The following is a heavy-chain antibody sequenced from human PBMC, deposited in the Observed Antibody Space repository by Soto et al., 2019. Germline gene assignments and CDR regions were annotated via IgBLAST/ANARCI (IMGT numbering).Heavy chain of an antibody. CDR1: GFTFSSYS. J-gene: IGHJ4*02. D-gene: IGHD2-2*01. Sequence: LRLSCAASGFTFSSYSMNWVRQAPGKGLEWVSSISSSSSYIYYADSVKGRLTISRDNAKNSLYLQMNSLRAEDTAVYYCARRFATSEFDYWGQGTLVTVSS. V-gene: IGHV3-21*01. CDR2: ISSSSSYI. CDR3: ARRFATSEFDY.